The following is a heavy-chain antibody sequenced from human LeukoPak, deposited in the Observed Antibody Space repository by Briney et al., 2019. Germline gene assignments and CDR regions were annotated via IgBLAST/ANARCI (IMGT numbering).Heavy chain of an antibody. V-gene: IGHV3-23*01. D-gene: IGHD2-15*01. J-gene: IGHJ4*02. CDR3: AKAPVTTCRGAFCYPFDY. CDR1: GFTFSSYS. Sequence: GGSLRLSCAASGFTFSSYSMNWVRQAPGKGLEWVSAISDTGNTYHADSVRGRFTISRDSSKNTLFLQMNRLRPEDAAVYYCAKAPVTTCRGAFCYPFDYWGLGTLVTVSS. CDR2: ISDTGNT.